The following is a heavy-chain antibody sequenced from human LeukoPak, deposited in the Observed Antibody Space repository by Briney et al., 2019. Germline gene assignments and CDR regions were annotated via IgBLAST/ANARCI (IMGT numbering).Heavy chain of an antibody. V-gene: IGHV4-59*01. Sequence: SETLSLTCTVSGGSISSYYWNWIRQPPGKGLEWIGYIYYSGSTNYNPSLKSRVTIPVDTSKNQFSLKLSSVTAADTAVYYCARAPTRRDAFDIWGQGTMVTVSS. J-gene: IGHJ3*02. CDR1: GGSISSYY. CDR2: IYYSGST. CDR3: ARAPTRRDAFDI.